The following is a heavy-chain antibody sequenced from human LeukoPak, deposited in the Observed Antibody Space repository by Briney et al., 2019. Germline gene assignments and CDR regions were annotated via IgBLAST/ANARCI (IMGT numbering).Heavy chain of an antibody. CDR1: GFTFSSYA. J-gene: IGHJ3*02. CDR2: ISGSGGST. V-gene: IGHV3-23*01. CDR3: AKDIEPYLYYYDSSGGRNAFDI. Sequence: GGSLRLSCAAPGFTFSSYAMSWVRQAPGKGLEWVSAISGSGGSTYYADSVKGRFTISRDNSKNTLYLQMNSLRAEDTAVYYCAKDIEPYLYYYDSSGGRNAFDIWGQGTMVTVSS. D-gene: IGHD3-22*01.